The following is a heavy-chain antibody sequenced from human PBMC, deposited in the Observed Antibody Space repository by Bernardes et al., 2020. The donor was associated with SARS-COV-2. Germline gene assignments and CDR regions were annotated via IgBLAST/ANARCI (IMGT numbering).Heavy chain of an antibody. CDR1: GYTLTELS. D-gene: IGHD6-6*01. CDR3: ATSLFRGSALSPYFDY. Sequence: ASVKVSCKITGYTLTELSMHWVRQAPGKGLEWMGGFDPSDGQPRYAQRFRGRVAMTEDTSTDTVYMDLGSLTSEDTAVYYCATSLFRGSALSPYFDYWGQGTLVTVSS. V-gene: IGHV1-24*01. J-gene: IGHJ4*02. CDR2: FDPSDGQP.